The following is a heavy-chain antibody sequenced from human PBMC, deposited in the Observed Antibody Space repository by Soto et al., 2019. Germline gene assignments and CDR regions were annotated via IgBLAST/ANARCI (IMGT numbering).Heavy chain of an antibody. V-gene: IGHV3-33*08. CDR2: IWYDGSNK. J-gene: IGHJ4*02. CDR1: GFTFNTYG. D-gene: IGHD5-12*01. CDR3: AREVLRGYPPRSPEYYFDY. Sequence: GGSLRLSCAASGFTFNTYGMHWVRQAPGKGLEWVAVIWYDGSNKYYADSVKGRFTVSRDNSKNTLYLQMNSLRAEDTAVYYCAREVLRGYPPRSPEYYFDYWGQGTLVTVSS.